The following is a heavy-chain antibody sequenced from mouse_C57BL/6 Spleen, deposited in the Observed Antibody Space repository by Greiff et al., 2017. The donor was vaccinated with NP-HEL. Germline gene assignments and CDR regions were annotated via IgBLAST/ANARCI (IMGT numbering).Heavy chain of an antibody. CDR2: IDPEDGET. D-gene: IGHD1-1*01. CDR1: GFNIKDYY. Sequence: EVQLQQSGAELVKPGASVKLSCTASGFNIKDYYMHWVKQRTDQGLEWIGRIDPEDGETKYARKFQVKATITADTSSNTAYLQLCSLTPEDTAVYYWAPISTVVAPFDYWGQGTTLTVA. V-gene: IGHV14-2*01. CDR3: APISTVVAPFDY. J-gene: IGHJ2*01.